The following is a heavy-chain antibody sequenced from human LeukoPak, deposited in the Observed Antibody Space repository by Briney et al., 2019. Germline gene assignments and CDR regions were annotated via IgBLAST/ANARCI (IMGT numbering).Heavy chain of an antibody. CDR3: ARGPETYYYDSSAYY. V-gene: IGHV3-74*01. Sequence: GGSLRLSCEASGFTLSSYRMHWVRQAPGKGLVWVSRINNDGSTEHYADSVKGRFTISRDNAENTLYLQMNSLRAEDTAVYYCARGPETYYYDSSAYYWGQGTLVTVSS. CDR1: GFTLSSYR. D-gene: IGHD3-22*01. CDR2: INNDGSTE. J-gene: IGHJ4*02.